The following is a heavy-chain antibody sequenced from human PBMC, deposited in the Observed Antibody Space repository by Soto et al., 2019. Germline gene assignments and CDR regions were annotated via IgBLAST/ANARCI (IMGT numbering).Heavy chain of an antibody. J-gene: IGHJ6*02. V-gene: IGHV1-2*02. CDR2: INPNSGAT. CDR1: GYTFTDYY. CDR3: ARDLVPAAISFYGMDV. D-gene: IGHD2-2*01. Sequence: GASVKVSCKASGYTFTDYYIHWVRQAPGQGLAWMGWINPNSGATNYAQKFQGRVTMTRDTSISTAYMELSRLRSDDTAVYYCARDLVPAAISFYGMDVWGQGTTVTVSS.